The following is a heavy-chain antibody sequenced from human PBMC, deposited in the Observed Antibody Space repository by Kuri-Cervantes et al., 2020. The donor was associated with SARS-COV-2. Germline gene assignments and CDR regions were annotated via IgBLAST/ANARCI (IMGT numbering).Heavy chain of an antibody. D-gene: IGHD1-26*01. CDR2: INTNTGNP. Sequence: ASVKVSCKASVYTFTSYAMKWVRQAPGQGLEWMGWINTNTGNPTYAQGFTGRFVFSLDTSVSTAYLQISSLKAEDTAVYYCAREDPLVGATGGYWGQGTLVTVSS. J-gene: IGHJ4*02. CDR1: VYTFTSYA. CDR3: AREDPLVGATGGY. V-gene: IGHV7-4-1*02.